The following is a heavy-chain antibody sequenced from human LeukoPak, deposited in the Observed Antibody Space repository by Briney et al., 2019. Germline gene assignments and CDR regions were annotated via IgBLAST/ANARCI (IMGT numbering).Heavy chain of an antibody. CDR1: GGSISSSY. CDR3: ARGQRGLPY. Sequence: PSETLSLTCTVSGGSISSSYWSWIRQPPGKGLEWIGYIYYTGSANYNPSLKSRVTISVDTSKNQFSLKLTSVTAADTAMYYCARGQRGLPYWGQGTLVTVSS. CDR2: IYYTGSA. D-gene: IGHD3/OR15-3a*01. V-gene: IGHV4-59*01. J-gene: IGHJ4*02.